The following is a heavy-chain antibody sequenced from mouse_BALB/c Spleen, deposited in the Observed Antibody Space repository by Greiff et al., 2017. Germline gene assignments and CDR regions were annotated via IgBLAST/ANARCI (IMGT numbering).Heavy chain of an antibody. CDR1: GYSITSDYA. CDR2: ISYSGST. CDR3: ARDYY. V-gene: IGHV3-2*02. J-gene: IGHJ2*01. Sequence: EVKLQESGPGLVKPSQSLSLTCTVTGYSITSDYAWNWIRQFPGNKLEWMGYISYSGSTSYNPSLKSRISITRDTSKNQFFLQLNSVTTEDTATYYCARDYYWGQGTTLTVSP.